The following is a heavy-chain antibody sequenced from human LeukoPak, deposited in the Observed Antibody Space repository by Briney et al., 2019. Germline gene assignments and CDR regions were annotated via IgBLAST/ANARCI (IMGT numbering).Heavy chain of an antibody. Sequence: KSSETLSLTCAVSGGSISSSNWWSWVRQPPGKGLEWIGEIYHSGSTNYNPSLKSRVTISVDKSKNQFSLRLYSVTVADTAVYYCARHFAYSSSSYFDYWGQGSLVTVSS. V-gene: IGHV4-4*02. CDR1: GGSISSSNW. D-gene: IGHD6-6*01. J-gene: IGHJ4*02. CDR3: ARHFAYSSSSYFDY. CDR2: IYHSGST.